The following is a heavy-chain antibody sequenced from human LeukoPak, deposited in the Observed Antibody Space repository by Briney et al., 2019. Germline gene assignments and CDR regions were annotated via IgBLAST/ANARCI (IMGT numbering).Heavy chain of an antibody. V-gene: IGHV4-38-2*01. D-gene: IGHD5-24*01. CDR1: GYSISSGYY. CDR3: ARIRDALGRGYNYYYMDV. Sequence: KPSETLSLTCVVSGYSISSGYYWGWIRQPPGEGLEWIGNIYHSGSIYYNPSLKSRVTISVDTSKNQFSLKLSSVTAADTAVYYCARIRDALGRGYNYYYMDVWGKGATVTVSS. J-gene: IGHJ6*03. CDR2: IYHSGSI.